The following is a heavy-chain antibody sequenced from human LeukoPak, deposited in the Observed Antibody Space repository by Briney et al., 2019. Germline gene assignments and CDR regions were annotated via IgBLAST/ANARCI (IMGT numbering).Heavy chain of an antibody. Sequence: SVKVSCKASGGTFSSYAISWVRQAPGQGLEWMGGIIPIFGTANYAQKFQGRVTITADVSTSTAYMELSSLRSEDTAVYYCASSSSLSSVATNLIDYWGQGTLVTVSS. CDR3: ASSSSLSSVATNLIDY. V-gene: IGHV1-69*01. J-gene: IGHJ4*02. CDR2: IIPIFGTA. CDR1: GGTFSSYA. D-gene: IGHD5-12*01.